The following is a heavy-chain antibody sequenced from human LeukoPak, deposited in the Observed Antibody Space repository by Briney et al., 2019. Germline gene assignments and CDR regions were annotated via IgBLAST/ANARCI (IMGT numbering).Heavy chain of an antibody. J-gene: IGHJ4*02. Sequence: GGSLRLSCAASGFTFSSYEMNWVRQAPGKGLEWVSYISSSGSTIYYADSVKGRFTISRDNAKNSLYLQMNSLRAEDTAVYYCAREGRDYYGSGSLFDYWGQGTLVTVSS. V-gene: IGHV3-48*03. CDR2: ISSSGSTI. CDR3: AREGRDYYGSGSLFDY. CDR1: GFTFSSYE. D-gene: IGHD3-10*01.